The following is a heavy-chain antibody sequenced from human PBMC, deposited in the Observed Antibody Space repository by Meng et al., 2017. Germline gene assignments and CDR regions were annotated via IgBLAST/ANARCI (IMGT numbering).Heavy chain of an antibody. Sequence: GESLKISCAASGFTFSSYGMHWVRQAPGKGLEWVAVIWYDGSNKYYADSVKGRFTISRDNSKNTLYLQMNSLRAEDTAVYYCARAMHYYDSSGYYPNLDYWGQGTLVTGSS. CDR1: GFTFSSYG. V-gene: IGHV3-33*01. J-gene: IGHJ4*02. CDR3: ARAMHYYDSSGYYPNLDY. CDR2: IWYDGSNK. D-gene: IGHD3-22*01.